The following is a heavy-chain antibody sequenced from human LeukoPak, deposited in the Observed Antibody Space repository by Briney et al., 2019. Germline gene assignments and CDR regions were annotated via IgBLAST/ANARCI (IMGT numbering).Heavy chain of an antibody. V-gene: IGHV1-2*02. CDR2: INPNSGGT. J-gene: IGHJ4*02. D-gene: IGHD5-24*01. Sequence: ASVTVSCKASGYTFTGYYMHWVRQAPGQGLEWMGWINPNSGGTNYAQKFQGRVTMTMDTSISTAYMDLSRLKSDDTAVYYCARGRDGYNPTPFDYWGQGTLVTVSS. CDR1: GYTFTGYY. CDR3: ARGRDGYNPTPFDY.